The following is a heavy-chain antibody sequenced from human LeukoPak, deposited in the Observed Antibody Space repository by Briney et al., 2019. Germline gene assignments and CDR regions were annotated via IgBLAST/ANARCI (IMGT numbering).Heavy chain of an antibody. Sequence: GRSLRLSCAASGFTFSSYGMHWVRQAPGKGLEWVAVISYDGSNKYYADSVKGRFTISRDNSKNTPYLQMNSLRAEDTAVYYCAREEDRYYFDYWGQGTLVTVSS. J-gene: IGHJ4*02. V-gene: IGHV3-30*03. CDR3: AREEDRYYFDY. CDR2: ISYDGSNK. CDR1: GFTFSSYG. D-gene: IGHD2-15*01.